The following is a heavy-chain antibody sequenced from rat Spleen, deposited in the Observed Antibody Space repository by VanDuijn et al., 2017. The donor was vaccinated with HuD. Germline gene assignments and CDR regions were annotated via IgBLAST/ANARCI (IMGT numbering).Heavy chain of an antibody. J-gene: IGHJ4*01. CDR3: ARHEGSYYSYVMDA. CDR2: INPDGGTT. V-gene: IGHV5-58*01. Sequence: EVQLVETGGGLVQPGRSLKLSCVASGFTFSSYWMYWIRQAPGKGLEWVSSINPDGGTTYYPDSVKGRFTISRDNAENTVYLQMNSLRSEDTATYYCARHEGSYYSYVMDAWGQGASVTVSS. CDR1: GFTFSSYW. D-gene: IGHD1-12*02.